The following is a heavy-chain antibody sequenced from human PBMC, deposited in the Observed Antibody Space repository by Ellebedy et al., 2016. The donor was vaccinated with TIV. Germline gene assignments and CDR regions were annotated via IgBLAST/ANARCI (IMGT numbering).Heavy chain of an antibody. CDR2: ISGDGRYI. Sequence: GGSLRLSXSVSAPTFKTLTLNWVRQAPGRGLEWVSSISGDGRYIHYADSRKGRFTISRDNAKNLLYLQMNSLRAEDTGIYYCARLELSSDDFWGQGTLVTVSS. CDR3: ARLELSSDDF. V-gene: IGHV3-21*06. CDR1: APTFKTLT. J-gene: IGHJ4*02. D-gene: IGHD1-26*01.